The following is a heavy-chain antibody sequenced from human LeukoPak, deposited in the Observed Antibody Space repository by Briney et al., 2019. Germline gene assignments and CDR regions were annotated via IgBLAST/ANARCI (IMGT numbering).Heavy chain of an antibody. D-gene: IGHD3-10*01. CDR2: IYYSGST. CDR3: ARETRNGGFDY. Sequence: SQTLSLTCTVSGGSISSGDYYWSWIRQPPGKGLEWIGYIYYSGSTYYNPSLKSRFTISVDTSKNQFSLKLSSVTAADTAVYFCARETRNGGFDYWGQGTLVTVSS. J-gene: IGHJ4*02. CDR1: GGSISSGDYY. V-gene: IGHV4-30-4*08.